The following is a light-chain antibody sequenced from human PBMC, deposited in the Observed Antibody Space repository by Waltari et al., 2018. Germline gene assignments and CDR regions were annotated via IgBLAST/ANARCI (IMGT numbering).Light chain of an antibody. V-gene: IGKV1-5*03. CDR3: QQYNSYSRLYT. CDR1: QSFSSW. J-gene: IGKJ2*01. Sequence: DIQMTQSPSTLSASVGDSVTITCRASQSFSSWFDWDQQKPGKAPKLLIYKASSLKSGGPSSFSGSGSGTEFTLTISSRQPDDFATYSCQQYNSYSRLYTFGQGTKLEIK. CDR2: KAS.